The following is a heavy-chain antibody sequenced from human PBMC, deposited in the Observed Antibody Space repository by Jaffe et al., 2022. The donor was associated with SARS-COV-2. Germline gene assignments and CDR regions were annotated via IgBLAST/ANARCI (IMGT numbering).Heavy chain of an antibody. CDR2: ISYSGDT. CDR1: GDSITSGGYY. Sequence: QVQLQESGPGLVKPSQTLSLTCTVSGDSITSGGYYWSWIRQHPGKGLEWIGYISYSGDTYYNPSLKSRVTTSVDTSKNQFSLKLSSVTAADTAVYYCARATYGSGNFKFSWFDPWGQGTLVTVSS. V-gene: IGHV4-31*02. D-gene: IGHD3-10*01. CDR3: ARATYGSGNFKFSWFDP. J-gene: IGHJ5*02.